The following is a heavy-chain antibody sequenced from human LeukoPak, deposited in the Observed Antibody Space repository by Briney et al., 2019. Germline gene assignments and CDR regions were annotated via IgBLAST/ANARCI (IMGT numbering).Heavy chain of an antibody. Sequence: ASVKVSCKASGYRFTSYWMHWVRQAPGQGLEWMGVINPSGGSTSYAQKFQGRVTMTRDTSTSTVYMELSSLRSEDTAVYYCARDRGGPGIAEFWGQGTLVTVSS. CDR3: ARDRGGPGIAEF. D-gene: IGHD6-13*01. V-gene: IGHV1-46*01. J-gene: IGHJ4*02. CDR1: GYRFTSYW. CDR2: INPSGGST.